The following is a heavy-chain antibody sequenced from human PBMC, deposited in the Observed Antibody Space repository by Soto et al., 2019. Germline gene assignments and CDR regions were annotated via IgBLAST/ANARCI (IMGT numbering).Heavy chain of an antibody. V-gene: IGHV3-23*01. Sequence: PGGSLRLSCAASGFTFNNYAMSWVRQAPGKGLEWVSGISGSGGSAYYADSVKGRFTISRDNSKNTLYLQMNSLRAEDTAVYYCAKDCLDTSGWYCNWGQGTLVTVSS. CDR2: ISGSGGSA. J-gene: IGHJ4*02. D-gene: IGHD6-19*01. CDR1: GFTFNNYA. CDR3: AKDCLDTSGWYCN.